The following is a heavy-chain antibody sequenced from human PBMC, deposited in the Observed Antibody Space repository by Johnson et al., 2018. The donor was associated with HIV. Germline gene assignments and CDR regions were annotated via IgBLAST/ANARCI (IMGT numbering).Heavy chain of an antibody. V-gene: IGHV3-30*04. CDR2: ISYDGSNK. J-gene: IGHJ3*01. Sequence: QVQLVESGGGVVQPGRSLRLSCAASGFTFSSYAMHWVRQAPGKGLEWVAVISYDGSNKYYADSVKGRFTISRDNSKNTLYLQMNSLRPEDTSVYYCARCPATITTLGLLFALDVWAQGTMVTVSS. CDR3: ARCPATITTLGLLFALDV. D-gene: IGHD4-11*01. CDR1: GFTFSSYA.